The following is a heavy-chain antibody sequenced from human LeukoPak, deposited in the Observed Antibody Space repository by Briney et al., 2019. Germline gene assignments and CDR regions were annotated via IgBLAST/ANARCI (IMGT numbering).Heavy chain of an antibody. J-gene: IGHJ3*02. CDR2: IDPSGGNT. CDR3: ARIRDGYNDAYDI. Sequence: ASVKVSCKASGYTFTNYYIHWVRQAPGQGLEWMGLIDPSGGNTNYAQNFQGRVTMTRDTSASTVYMELSSLRSEDTAIYYCARIRDGYNDAYDIWGQGTVVTVPP. V-gene: IGHV1-46*01. CDR1: GYTFTNYY. D-gene: IGHD5-24*01.